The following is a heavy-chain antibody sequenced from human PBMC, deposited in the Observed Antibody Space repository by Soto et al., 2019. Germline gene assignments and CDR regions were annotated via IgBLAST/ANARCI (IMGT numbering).Heavy chain of an antibody. D-gene: IGHD3-22*01. CDR2: ISYDGSNK. J-gene: IGHJ4*02. CDR1: GFTFSSYG. CDR3: AKGRSIVVVMEFDY. Sequence: QVQLVESGGGVVQTGRSLRLSCAASGFTFSSYGMHWVRQAPGKGLEWVAVISYDGSNKYYADSVKGRFTISRDNSKNTLYLQMNSLRAEDTAVYYCAKGRSIVVVMEFDYWGQGTLVTVSS. V-gene: IGHV3-30*18.